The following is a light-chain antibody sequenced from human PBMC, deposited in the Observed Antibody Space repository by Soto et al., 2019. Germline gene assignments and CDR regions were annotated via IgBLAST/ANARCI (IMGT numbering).Light chain of an antibody. J-gene: IGKJ1*01. CDR3: QQYNYYST. V-gene: IGKV1-5*01. CDR2: DVS. CDR1: QSLNGR. Sequence: DIQMTQSPSTLSSSIGDRVTITCRASQSLNGRLAWYQQRPGHAPNLLIYDVSTLETGVPSRFSCSGSETEFTLTISGLQPDDFATYYCQQYNYYSTLGQGTKVEIK.